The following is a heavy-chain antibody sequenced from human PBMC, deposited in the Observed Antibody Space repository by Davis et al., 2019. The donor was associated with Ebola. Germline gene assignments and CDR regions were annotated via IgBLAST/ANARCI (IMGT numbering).Heavy chain of an antibody. J-gene: IGHJ4*02. CDR1: GFTVSSNY. V-gene: IGHV3-48*03. CDR2: ISSSGSTI. CDR3: ARGVTAMVWVEFDY. Sequence: GESLKISCAASGFTVSSNYMNWVRQAPGKGLGWVSYISSSGSTIYYADSVKGRFTISRDNAKNSLYLQMNSLRAEDTAVYYCARGVTAMVWVEFDYWGQGTLVTVSS. D-gene: IGHD5-18*01.